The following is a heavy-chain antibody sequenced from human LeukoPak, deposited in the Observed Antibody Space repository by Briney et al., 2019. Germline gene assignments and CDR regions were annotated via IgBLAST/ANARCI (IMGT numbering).Heavy chain of an antibody. D-gene: IGHD3-16*01. CDR2: INHSGST. V-gene: IGHV4-34*01. J-gene: IGHJ3*02. CDR3: AGIGARGITFGDHTYAFDI. CDR1: GGSISGYY. Sequence: SETLSLTCTVSGGSISGYYWSWIRQPPGKGLEWIGEINHSGSTNYNPSLKSRVTISVDTSKNQFSLKLSSVTAADTAVYHCAGIGARGITFGDHTYAFDIWGQGTMVTVSS.